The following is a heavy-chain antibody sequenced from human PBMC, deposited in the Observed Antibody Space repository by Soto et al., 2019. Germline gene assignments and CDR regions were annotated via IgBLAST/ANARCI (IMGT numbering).Heavy chain of an antibody. CDR3: ATSYGSGYRAFDY. D-gene: IGHD3-10*01. CDR2: VNPILSMS. CDR1: GDTFSFYT. V-gene: IGHV1-69*02. J-gene: IGHJ4*02. Sequence: QVQLVQSGAELKKPGSSVKVSYKASGDTFSFYTINWVRQAPGLGLEWMGRVNPILSMSNYAQKFQGRVTMTADKSKITAYMELRSLRSEDTAFYYCATSYGSGYRAFDYWGQGALVTVSS.